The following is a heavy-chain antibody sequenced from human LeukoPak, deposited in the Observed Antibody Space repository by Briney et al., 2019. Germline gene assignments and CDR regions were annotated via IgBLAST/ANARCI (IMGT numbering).Heavy chain of an antibody. CDR2: MNPNSGNT. V-gene: IGHV1-8*01. CDR1: GYTFTSYD. CDR3: ARSSSSSPDFDY. D-gene: IGHD6-6*01. J-gene: IGHJ4*02. Sequence: ASVKVSCKASGYTFTSYDINWVRQATGQGLEWMGWMNPNSGNTGYAQKFQGRVTMTRNTSISTAYMELSSLRSEDTAAYYCARSSSSSPDFDYWGQGTLVTVSS.